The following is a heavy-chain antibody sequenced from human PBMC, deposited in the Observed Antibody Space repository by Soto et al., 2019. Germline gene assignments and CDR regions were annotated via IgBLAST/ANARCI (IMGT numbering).Heavy chain of an antibody. CDR2: IKQNGSEK. D-gene: IGHD3-16*01. Sequence: GGSQRLSCTASGFTFRSYGRSWVRQAPGKGLEWVANIKQNGSEKYYVDSVKGRFTISRDNAKNSLYLQMNSLRAEDTAVYYGAGDRKGGCHFDYGGQGTLVTVSS. V-gene: IGHV3-7*01. J-gene: IGHJ4*02. CDR3: AGDRKGGCHFDY. CDR1: GFTFRSYG.